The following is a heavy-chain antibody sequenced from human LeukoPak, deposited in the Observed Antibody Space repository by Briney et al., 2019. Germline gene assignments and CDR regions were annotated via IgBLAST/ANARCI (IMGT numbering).Heavy chain of an antibody. CDR2: IHYSGTT. J-gene: IGHJ4*02. CDR3: ARGYFDSSGYSNPFDY. V-gene: IGHV4-59*01. CDR1: GGTISSSY. Sequence: SETLSLTCSVSGGTISSSYWSWMRQPPGKGLEWIGYIHYSGTTKYNPSLQSRVTISVDTSKNQFSLNLRSVTATDTAVYYCARGYFDSSGYSNPFDYWGQGTLVTVSS. D-gene: IGHD3-22*01.